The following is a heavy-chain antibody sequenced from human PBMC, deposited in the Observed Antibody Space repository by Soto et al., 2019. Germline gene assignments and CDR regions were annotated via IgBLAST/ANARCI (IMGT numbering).Heavy chain of an antibody. CDR3: ARQPDITMIVVVIPPYWYFDL. Sequence: SGGSLRLSCAASGFTFSSYDMHWVRQATGKGLEWVSAIGTAGDTYYPGSVKGRFTISRENAKNSLYLQMNSLRAGDTAVYYCARQPDITMIVVVIPPYWYFDLWGRGTLVTVSS. D-gene: IGHD3-22*01. J-gene: IGHJ2*01. CDR2: IGTAGDT. V-gene: IGHV3-13*01. CDR1: GFTFSSYD.